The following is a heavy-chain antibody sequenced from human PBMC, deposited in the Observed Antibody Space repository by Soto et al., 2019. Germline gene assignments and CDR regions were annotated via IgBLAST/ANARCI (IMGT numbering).Heavy chain of an antibody. CDR1: GFTCSSYD. V-gene: IGHV3-23*01. D-gene: IGHD2-8*02. CDR2: ILVGGST. Sequence: PWGSLRLSCAASGFTCSSYDMSWVRRAPGKGLEWVSTILVGGSTHYPDSVKGRFTISRDTSKNTVFLQMNSLTAGDTAVYYCAKATATGGGAFDICGQGTMVTVSS. J-gene: IGHJ3*02. CDR3: AKATATGGGAFDI.